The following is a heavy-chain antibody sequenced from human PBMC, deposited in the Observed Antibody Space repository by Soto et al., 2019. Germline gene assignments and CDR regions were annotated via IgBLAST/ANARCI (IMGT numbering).Heavy chain of an antibody. CDR1: GGTFSSYA. D-gene: IGHD3-3*01. Sequence: SVKVSCKASGGTFSSYAVTWVRQAPGQGLEWMGGIIPMFGTAYYAQEFQGRVTITADASTSTAYMELSSLRSEDTAIYYCARDLRGYYDFWSGYYDGQDGRYYYYFYGMDVWGQGTTVTVSS. CDR2: IIPMFGTA. V-gene: IGHV1-69*13. J-gene: IGHJ6*02. CDR3: ARDLRGYYDFWSGYYDGQDGRYYYYFYGMDV.